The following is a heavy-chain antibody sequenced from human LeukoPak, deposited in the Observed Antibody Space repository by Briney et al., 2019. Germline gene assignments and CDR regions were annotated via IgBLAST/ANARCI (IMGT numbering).Heavy chain of an antibody. V-gene: IGHV4-4*02. CDR2: IYHSGST. J-gene: IGHJ4*02. CDR3: ARGVPNGRQQLFY. CDR1: GGSISSSNW. Sequence: PSETLSLTCAVSGGSISSSNWWSWAGQPPGKGLEGIGEIYHSGSTNYNPSLKSRVTISVDKSKNQFSLKLSSVTAADTAVYYCARGVPNGRQQLFYWGQGTLVTVSS. D-gene: IGHD6-13*01.